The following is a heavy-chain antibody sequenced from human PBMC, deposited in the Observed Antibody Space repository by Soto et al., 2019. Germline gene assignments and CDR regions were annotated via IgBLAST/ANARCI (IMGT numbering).Heavy chain of an antibody. CDR2: IIPIFGTA. J-gene: IGHJ4*02. CDR3: ARGYLDTARASGFDY. Sequence: QVQLVQSEAEVKKPGSSVKVSCKASGGTFSSYAISWVRQAPGQGLEWMGGIIPIFGTANYAQKFQGRGTITAHECRSTGCMELSSLRSADTDVYYCARGYLDTARASGFDYWGQGTLVTVSS. CDR1: GGTFSSYA. D-gene: IGHD5-18*01. V-gene: IGHV1-69*01.